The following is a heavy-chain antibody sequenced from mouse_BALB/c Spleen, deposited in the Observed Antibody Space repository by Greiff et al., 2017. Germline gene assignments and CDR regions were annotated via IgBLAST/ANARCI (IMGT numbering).Heavy chain of an antibody. CDR2: IYPGDGDT. CDR1: GYAFSSYW. J-gene: IGHJ3*01. D-gene: IGHD2-10*01. Sequence: QVHVKQSGAELVRPGSSVKISCKASGYAFSSYWMNWVKQRPGQGLEWIGQIYPGDGDTNYNGKFKGKATLTADKSSSTAYMQLSSLTSEDSAVYFCARFPYYGNKGFAYWGQGTLVTVSA. CDR3: ARFPYYGNKGFAY. V-gene: IGHV1-80*01.